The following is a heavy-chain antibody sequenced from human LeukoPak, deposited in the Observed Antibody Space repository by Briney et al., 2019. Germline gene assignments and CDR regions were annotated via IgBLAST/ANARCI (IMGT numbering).Heavy chain of an antibody. V-gene: IGHV3-23*01. CDR3: AKDFSVYCYDSRVLDY. CDR1: KFTFNNYS. Sequence: GGSLRLSCLASKFTFNNYSITWVRPAPRKGLEWVSYVSGSGDNMDYADSVKGRFTISRDNSKKTLYMQMNSLRPEDTAVYYCAKDFSVYCYDSRVLDYWGQGTLVTVSS. CDR2: VSGSGDNM. J-gene: IGHJ4*02. D-gene: IGHD3-22*01.